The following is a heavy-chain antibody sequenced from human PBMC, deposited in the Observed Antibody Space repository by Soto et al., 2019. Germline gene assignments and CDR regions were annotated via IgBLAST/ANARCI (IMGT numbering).Heavy chain of an antibody. CDR3: ARGQATVGATNAFDY. V-gene: IGHV1-46*01. CDR2: INTSGGST. Sequence: SPKVPCKASGYTFTSYYIPWVRQAPVQGLEWMAIINTSGGSTSYAQKFQGRVTTTRATSTSTVYMELSSLRSEDTAVYYCARGQATVGATNAFDYWGQ. D-gene: IGHD1-26*01. J-gene: IGHJ4*01. CDR1: GYTFTSYY.